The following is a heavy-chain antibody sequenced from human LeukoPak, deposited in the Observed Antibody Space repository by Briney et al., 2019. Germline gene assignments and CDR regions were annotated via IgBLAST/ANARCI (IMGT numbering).Heavy chain of an antibody. CDR2: IYSGGST. D-gene: IGHD3-10*01. CDR3: ARLPPYYGSGSYSRVGS. V-gene: IGHV3-66*04. J-gene: IGHJ4*02. Sequence: GGSLRLSCAASGFTVSSNYMSWVRQAPGKGLEWVSVIYSGGSTYYADSVKGRFTISRDNSKNTLYLQMNSLRAEDTAVYYCARLPPYYGSGSYSRVGSWGQGTLVTVSS. CDR1: GFTVSSNY.